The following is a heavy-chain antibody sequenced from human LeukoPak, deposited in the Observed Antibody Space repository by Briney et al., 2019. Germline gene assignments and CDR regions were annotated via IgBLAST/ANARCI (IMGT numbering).Heavy chain of an antibody. V-gene: IGHV3-7*03. CDR3: VLGSGWHDSH. Sequence: GGSLRLSCAASGFTFTSYCMHWMRQAPGKGLEWVANMKQDGSEIYYVDSVKGRFTISSDNAKKSLYLQMNSLRVEDTAVYYCVLGSGWHDSHWGQGTLVTVSS. J-gene: IGHJ4*02. CDR2: MKQDGSEI. D-gene: IGHD6-19*01. CDR1: GFTFTSYC.